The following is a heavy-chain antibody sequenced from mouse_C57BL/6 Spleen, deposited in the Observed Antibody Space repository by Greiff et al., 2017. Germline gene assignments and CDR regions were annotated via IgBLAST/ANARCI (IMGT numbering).Heavy chain of an antibody. CDR1: GFTFSSYG. D-gene: IGHD2-4*01. Sequence: EVHLVESGGDLVKPGGSLKLSCAASGFTFSSYGMSWVRQTPDKRLEWVATISSGGSYTYYPDSVKGRFTISRDNAKNTLYLQMSSLKSEDTAMYYCARHLYYDYGDYYAMDYWGQGTSVTVSS. CDR2: ISSGGSYT. J-gene: IGHJ4*01. V-gene: IGHV5-6*01. CDR3: ARHLYYDYGDYYAMDY.